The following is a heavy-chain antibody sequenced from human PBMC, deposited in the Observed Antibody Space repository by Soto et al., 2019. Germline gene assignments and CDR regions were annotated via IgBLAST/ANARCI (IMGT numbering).Heavy chain of an antibody. CDR2: IIPISETT. J-gene: IGHJ6*02. Sequence: QLQLVQSGAEVKKPGSSVKVSCKASGGTFSSYAISWVRQAPGQGLKWMGGIIPISETTNYAQKFQGRVTITADESKSTAYMELSSLRSEDTAVYYCARSQGSSTSLEIYYYYYYGMDVWGQGTTVTVSS. V-gene: IGHV1-69*01. CDR3: ARSQGSSTSLEIYYYYYYGMDV. D-gene: IGHD2-2*01. CDR1: GGTFSSYA.